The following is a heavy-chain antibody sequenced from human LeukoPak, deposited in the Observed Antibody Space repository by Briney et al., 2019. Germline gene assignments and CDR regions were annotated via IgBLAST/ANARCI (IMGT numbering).Heavy chain of an antibody. V-gene: IGHV4-59*01. J-gene: IGHJ4*02. Sequence: PSETLSLTCTVSGGSISGFYWGWIRQPPGKGLEWIGFIYYSGSANYNPSLKSRVTMSVDKSKNQFSLKLSSVTAADTAFYYCARDRDSSGWFDYWGQGALVTVSS. CDR1: GGSISGFY. D-gene: IGHD6-19*01. CDR3: ARDRDSSGWFDY. CDR2: IYYSGSA.